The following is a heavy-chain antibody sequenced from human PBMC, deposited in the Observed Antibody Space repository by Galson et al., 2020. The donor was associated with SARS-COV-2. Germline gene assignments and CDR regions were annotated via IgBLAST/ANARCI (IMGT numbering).Heavy chain of an antibody. CDR3: ARMGADIVGIDY. CDR2: LDWDDDK. J-gene: IGHJ4*02. Sequence: SGPTLVKPTQPLTLTCTFSGFSLSTTGMCVSWIRQPPGKALEWLARLDWDDDKYYSTSLNTRLTISKDTSKNQVVLTMTNMDPVDTATYDCARMGADIVGIDYWGQGTLVTVSS. V-gene: IGHV2-70*11. D-gene: IGHD5-12*01. CDR1: GFSLSTTGMC.